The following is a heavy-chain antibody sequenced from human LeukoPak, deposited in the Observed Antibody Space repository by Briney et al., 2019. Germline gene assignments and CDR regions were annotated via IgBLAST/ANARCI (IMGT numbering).Heavy chain of an antibody. CDR2: ISNTGLTT. Sequence: PGGSLRLSCAASGFTLGIYAMSWVRQAPGKGLEWVSCISNTGLTTYYIDSVKGRFTISRDSSKNTLNLQMDSLRTEDTAVYYCAKVRKGVGAYSHPYDYWGQGTLVTVSS. CDR1: GFTLGIYA. V-gene: IGHV3-23*01. J-gene: IGHJ4*02. CDR3: AKVRKGVGAYSHPYDY. D-gene: IGHD4/OR15-4a*01.